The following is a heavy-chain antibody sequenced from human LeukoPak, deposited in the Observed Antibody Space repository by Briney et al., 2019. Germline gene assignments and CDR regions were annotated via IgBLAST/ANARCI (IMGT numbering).Heavy chain of an antibody. CDR1: GGSISSSSYY. J-gene: IGHJ3*02. CDR3: AREAPDCSSGTCYSGAFDI. D-gene: IGHD2-15*01. V-gene: IGHV4-61*05. CDR2: IYYSGST. Sequence: KPSETLSLTCTVSGGSISSSSYYWGWIRQPPGKGLEWIGYIYYSGSTNYNPSLKSRGTISVDTSKNQFSLHLNSVTAADTAVYYCAREAPDCSSGTCYSGAFDIWGQGTVVTVSS.